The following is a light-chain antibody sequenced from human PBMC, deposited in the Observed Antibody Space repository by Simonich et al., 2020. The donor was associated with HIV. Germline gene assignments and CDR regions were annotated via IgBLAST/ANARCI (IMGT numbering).Light chain of an antibody. V-gene: IGLV2-14*01. CDR2: DVS. CDR1: SSDVGGYNY. CDR3: SSYTSSSTWV. Sequence: QSALIQPASVSGSPGQSITISCTGTSSDVGGYNYVSWYQQHPGKAPKLMIYDVSKRPSGVSNRFSGSKSGNTASLTISGLQAEDEADYYCSSYTSSSTWVFGGGTKLTVL. J-gene: IGLJ3*02.